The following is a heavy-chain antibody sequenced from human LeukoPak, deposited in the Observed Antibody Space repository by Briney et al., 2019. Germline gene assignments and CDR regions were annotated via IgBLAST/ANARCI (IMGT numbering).Heavy chain of an antibody. Sequence: GGSLRLSCAVSGFTFSDYFMSWIRQAPGKGLEWVSYISSSNTYTDYADSVKGRFTISRDNAKNSLYLQMNSLRAEDMAVYYCARQRIDNSGLDYWGQGTLVTVSS. J-gene: IGHJ4*02. CDR2: ISSSNTYT. CDR1: GFTFSDYF. D-gene: IGHD3-22*01. CDR3: ARQRIDNSGLDY. V-gene: IGHV3-11*06.